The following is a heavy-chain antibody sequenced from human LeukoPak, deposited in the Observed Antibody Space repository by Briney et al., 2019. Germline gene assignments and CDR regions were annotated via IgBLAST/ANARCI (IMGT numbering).Heavy chain of an antibody. J-gene: IGHJ6*04. V-gene: IGHV3-20*04. CDR2: INWNGAST. CDR3: AELGITMIGGV. D-gene: IGHD3-10*02. CDR1: GFTFDDYG. Sequence: GGSLRLSCAASGFTFDDYGMSWVRQAPGKGLEWVSDINWNGASTGYGDSLKGRFTISRDNAKNSLYLQMNSLRAEDTAVYYCAELGITMIGGVWGKGTTVTISS.